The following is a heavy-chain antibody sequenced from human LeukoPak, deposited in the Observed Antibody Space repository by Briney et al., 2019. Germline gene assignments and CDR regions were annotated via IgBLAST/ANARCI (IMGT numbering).Heavy chain of an antibody. CDR3: ARDRGYDFWSGPLADYYHYGMDV. J-gene: IGHJ6*02. D-gene: IGHD3-3*01. V-gene: IGHV3-30-3*01. Sequence: GGSLRLSCAASGFTFSSYAMNWVRQAPGKGLEWVAVISNDGTNKYYADSVKGRFSISRDNSKNTLYLQMNSLRTEDTAVFYCARDRGYDFWSGPLADYYHYGMDVWGQGTTVTVSS. CDR1: GFTFSSYA. CDR2: ISNDGTNK.